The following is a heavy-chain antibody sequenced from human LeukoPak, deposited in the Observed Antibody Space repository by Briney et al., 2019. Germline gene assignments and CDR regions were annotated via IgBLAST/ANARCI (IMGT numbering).Heavy chain of an antibody. Sequence: GGSLRLSCAASGFTFSSYAMSWVRQAPGKGLEWVSAISGSGGSTYYADSVNGRFTVTRDNTKNTLYLQMNRPRAEDSIVYYCAKSWDTEYSSYFDYWGQGTLVTVSS. CDR2: ISGSGGST. J-gene: IGHJ4*02. CDR3: AKSWDTEYSSYFDY. D-gene: IGHD2/OR15-2a*01. CDR1: GFTFSSYA. V-gene: IGHV3-23*01.